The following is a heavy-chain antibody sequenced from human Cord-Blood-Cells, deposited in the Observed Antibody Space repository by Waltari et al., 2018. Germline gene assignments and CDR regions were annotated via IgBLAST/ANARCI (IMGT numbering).Heavy chain of an antibody. CDR2: ISSSSIYI. CDR1: GFTFSSYS. V-gene: IGHV3-21*01. J-gene: IGHJ4*02. D-gene: IGHD2-2*01. CDR3: ARECSSTSCYDY. Sequence: EVQLVESGGGLVKPGGSLRLSCAASGFTFSSYSMNWVRQAPGKGLGWVSSISSSSIYIYYADSVKGRFTISRDNANNSLYLQMNSLRAEDTAVYYCARECSSTSCYDYWGQGTLVTVSS.